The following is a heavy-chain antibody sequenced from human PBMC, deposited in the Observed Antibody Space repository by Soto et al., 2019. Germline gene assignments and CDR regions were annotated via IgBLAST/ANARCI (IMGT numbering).Heavy chain of an antibody. CDR1: GFTFSDFA. CDR2: ISGSGGTI. CDR3: AKLRGSGWYFHY. V-gene: IGHV3-23*01. Sequence: EVQVLESGGGLVQPGGSLRLSCVASGFTFSDFAMSWVRQAPGKGLEWVSSISGSGGTIYYADSVKGRFTISRDNSNNTLYLQMYSLRADDTAVYFCAKLRGSGWYFHYWGQGTLVAVSS. D-gene: IGHD6-19*01. J-gene: IGHJ4*02.